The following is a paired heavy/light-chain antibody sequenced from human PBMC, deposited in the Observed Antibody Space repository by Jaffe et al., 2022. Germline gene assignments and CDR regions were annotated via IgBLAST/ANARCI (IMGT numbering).Heavy chain of an antibody. Sequence: EVQLVQSGAEVKKPGESLKISCKGSGYSFTSYWIGWVRQMPGKGLEWMGIIYPGDSDTRYSPSFQGQVTISADKSISTAYLQWSSLKASDTAMYYCARLLSYDYIWGSYRSQNWYFDLWGRGTLVTVSS. V-gene: IGHV5-51*03. CDR1: GYSFTSYW. J-gene: IGHJ2*01. CDR3: ARLLSYDYIWGSYRSQNWYFDL. D-gene: IGHD3-16*02. CDR2: IYPGDSDT.
Light chain of an antibody. CDR3: CSYAGSSTLWV. CDR1: SSDVGSYNL. CDR2: EGS. V-gene: IGLV2-23*03. Sequence: QSALTQPASVSGSPGQSITISCTGTSSDVGSYNLVSWYQQHPGKAPKLMIYEGSKRPSGVSNRFSGSKSGNTASLTISGLQAEDEADYYCCSYAGSSTLWVFGGGTKLTVL. J-gene: IGLJ3*02.